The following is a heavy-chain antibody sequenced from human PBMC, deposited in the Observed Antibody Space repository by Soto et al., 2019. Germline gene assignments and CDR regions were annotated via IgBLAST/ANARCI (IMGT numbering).Heavy chain of an antibody. Sequence: QVQLVESGGGVVQPGRSLRLSCAASGFTFSSYGMHWVRQAPGKGLEWVAVIWYDGSNKYYADSVKGRFTISRDNSKNTLYLQMNSLRAEDTAVYYCAREAVAGTFFDYWGQGTLVTVS. D-gene: IGHD6-19*01. CDR1: GFTFSSYG. V-gene: IGHV3-33*01. J-gene: IGHJ4*02. CDR3: AREAVAGTFFDY. CDR2: IWYDGSNK.